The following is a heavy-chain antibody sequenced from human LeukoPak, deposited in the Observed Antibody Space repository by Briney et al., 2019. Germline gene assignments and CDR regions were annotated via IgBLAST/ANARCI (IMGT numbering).Heavy chain of an antibody. Sequence: ASVKVSCKASGHSFIDYYIHWMRQAPGQGLEWMGWINPNSGGTNYALKFQGRVALTRDTSISTAYMDLSRLRSDDTAMYYCARDFYGSGSYCDYWGQGTLVTVSS. CDR1: GHSFIDYY. D-gene: IGHD3-10*01. J-gene: IGHJ4*02. CDR2: INPNSGGT. V-gene: IGHV1-2*02. CDR3: ARDFYGSGSYCDY.